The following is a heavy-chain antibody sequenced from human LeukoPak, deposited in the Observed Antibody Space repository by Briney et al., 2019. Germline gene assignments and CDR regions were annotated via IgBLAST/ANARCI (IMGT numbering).Heavy chain of an antibody. D-gene: IGHD2-2*02. CDR1: GYSITSGYN. Sequence: SETLSLTCAVPGYSITSGYNWAWIRHPPGKVLEWIGSIYHSGSAYYNPSLTSRVTISVDTSKNQFSLKLSSVTAADTAVYYCVRYCSSTTCYTRAVDYWGQGTLVTVSS. V-gene: IGHV4-38-2*01. J-gene: IGHJ4*02. CDR2: IYHSGSA. CDR3: VRYCSSTTCYTRAVDY.